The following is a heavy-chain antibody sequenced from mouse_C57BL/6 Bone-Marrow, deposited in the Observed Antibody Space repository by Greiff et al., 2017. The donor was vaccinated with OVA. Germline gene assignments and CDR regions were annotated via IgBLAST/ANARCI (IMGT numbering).Heavy chain of an antibody. V-gene: IGHV7-1*01. D-gene: IGHD1-1*01. CDR2: SRNKANDYTT. Sequence: EVKLVESGGGLVQSGRSLRLSCATSGFTFSDFYMEWVRQAPGKGLEWIAASRNKANDYTTEYSASVKGRFIVSRDTSQSILYLQMNALRAEDTAIYYWARDAWDYGSSYWYFDVWGTGTTVTVSS. J-gene: IGHJ1*03. CDR1: GFTFSDFY. CDR3: ARDAWDYGSSYWYFDV.